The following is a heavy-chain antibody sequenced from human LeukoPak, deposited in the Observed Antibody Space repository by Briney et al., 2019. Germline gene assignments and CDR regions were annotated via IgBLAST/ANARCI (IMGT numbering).Heavy chain of an antibody. CDR2: IRYDGSNK. D-gene: IGHD2-2*01. J-gene: IGHJ4*02. CDR3: AEDRSVVVPASLDY. Sequence: PGGSLRLSCAASGFTFSSYGMHWVRQAPGKGLEWVAFIRYDGSNKYYADSVKGRFTISRDNSKNTLYLQMNSLRAEDTAVYYCAEDRSVVVPASLDYWGQGTLVTVSS. V-gene: IGHV3-30*02. CDR1: GFTFSSYG.